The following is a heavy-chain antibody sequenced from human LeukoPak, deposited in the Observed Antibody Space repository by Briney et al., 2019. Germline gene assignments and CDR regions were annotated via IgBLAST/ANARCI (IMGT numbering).Heavy chain of an antibody. CDR2: LTSSSNTF. D-gene: IGHD3-22*01. CDR1: GFTFSSYS. Sequence: GGSLRLSCEVSGFTFSSYSMTWVRQVPGKGLEWIAYLTSSSNTFYYADSVRGRFIISRDNARNSLFLQMNSLTVEDTAVYYCARSLSGYGSLCAFWGQGTLVTVSS. J-gene: IGHJ4*02. V-gene: IGHV3-48*01. CDR3: ARSLSGYGSLCAF.